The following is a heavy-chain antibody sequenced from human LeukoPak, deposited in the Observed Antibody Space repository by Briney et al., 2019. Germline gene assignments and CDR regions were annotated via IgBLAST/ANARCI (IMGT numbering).Heavy chain of an antibody. D-gene: IGHD3-3*01. Sequence: PGGSLRLSCAASGFTFSSYSMNWVRQAPGKGLEWVSSISSSSSYIYYADLVKGRFTISRDNAKNSLYLQMNSLRAEDTAVYYCASVFYDFWSGPGYWGQGTLVTVSP. CDR1: GFTFSSYS. J-gene: IGHJ4*02. CDR3: ASVFYDFWSGPGY. V-gene: IGHV3-21*01. CDR2: ISSSSSYI.